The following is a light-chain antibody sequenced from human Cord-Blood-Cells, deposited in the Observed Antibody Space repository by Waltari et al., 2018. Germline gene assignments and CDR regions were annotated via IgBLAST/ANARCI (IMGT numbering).Light chain of an antibody. CDR1: ALPKQY. J-gene: IGLJ2*01. CDR3: QSADSSGTYPYVV. V-gene: IGLV3-25*02. CDR2: KDS. Sequence: SYELTQPPSVSVSPGQTDRITCSGDALPKQYAYWYQQKPGQAPVLVIYKDSERPSGLPERFSGSGSGTTVTLTISVVQAEDEADYYCQSADSSGTYPYVVFGGGTKLTVL.